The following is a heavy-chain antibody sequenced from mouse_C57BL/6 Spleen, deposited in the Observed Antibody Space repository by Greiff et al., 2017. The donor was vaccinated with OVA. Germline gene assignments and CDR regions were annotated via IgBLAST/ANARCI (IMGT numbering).Heavy chain of an antibody. Sequence: DVKLVESGGDLVKPGGSLKLSCAASGFTFSSYGMSWVRQTPDKRLEWVATISSGGSYTYYPDSVKGRFTISRDNAKNTLYLQMSSLKSEDTAMYYCARHGITTVVDHFDDWGQGTTLTVSS. J-gene: IGHJ2*01. V-gene: IGHV5-6*02. CDR1: GFTFSSYG. CDR3: ARHGITTVVDHFDD. CDR2: ISSGGSYT. D-gene: IGHD1-1*01.